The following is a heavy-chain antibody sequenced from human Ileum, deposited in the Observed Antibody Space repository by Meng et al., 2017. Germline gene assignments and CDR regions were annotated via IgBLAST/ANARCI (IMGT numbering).Heavy chain of an antibody. CDR3: ARYGSGSYYYYYYGMDV. CDR2: ISSSGSTI. D-gene: IGHD3-10*01. Sequence: GESLKISCAASGFTFSSYEMNWVRQAPGQGLEWVSYISSSGSTIYYADSVKGRFTISRDNAKNSLYLQMNSLRAEDTAVYYCARYGSGSYYYYYYGMDVWGQGTTVTVSS. CDR1: GFTFSSYE. J-gene: IGHJ6*02. V-gene: IGHV3-48*03.